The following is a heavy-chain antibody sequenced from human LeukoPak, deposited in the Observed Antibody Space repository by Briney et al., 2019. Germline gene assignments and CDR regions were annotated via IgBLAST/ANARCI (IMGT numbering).Heavy chain of an antibody. Sequence: GGSLRLSCAASGFTFSSYAMHWVRQAPGKGLEWVAVISYDGSNKYYADSVKGRFTISRDNSKNTLYLQMNSLRAEDTAVHYCARDLGISSGWYLDYWGQGTLVTVSS. CDR3: ARDLGISSGWYLDY. CDR2: ISYDGSNK. D-gene: IGHD6-19*01. J-gene: IGHJ4*02. CDR1: GFTFSSYA. V-gene: IGHV3-30-3*01.